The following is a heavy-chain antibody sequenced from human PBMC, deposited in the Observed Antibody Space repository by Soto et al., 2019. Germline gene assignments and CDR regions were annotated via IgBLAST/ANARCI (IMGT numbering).Heavy chain of an antibody. CDR3: AAAEDLGYCSSTSCPVAKYYYYGMDV. Sequence: EASVKVSCKASGFTFTSSAVQWVRQARGQRLEWIGWIVVGSGNTNYAQKFQERVTITRDMSTSTAYVELSSLRSEDTAVYYCAAAEDLGYCSSTSCPVAKYYYYGMDVWGQGTTVTVSS. CDR2: IVVGSGNT. D-gene: IGHD2-2*01. CDR1: GFTFTSSA. J-gene: IGHJ6*02. V-gene: IGHV1-58*01.